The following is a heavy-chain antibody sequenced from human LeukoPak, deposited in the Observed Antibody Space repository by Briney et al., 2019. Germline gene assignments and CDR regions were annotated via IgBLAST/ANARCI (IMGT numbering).Heavy chain of an antibody. D-gene: IGHD3-10*01. CDR2: ISSSSSYI. CDR1: GFTFSSYS. CDR3: ARDYYCSEATFDH. V-gene: IGHV3-21*01. J-gene: IGHJ4*02. Sequence: KPGGSLRLSCAASGFTFSSYSMNWVRQAPGKGLEWVSSISSSSSYIYYADSVKGRFTISRDNAKNSLYLQMNSLRAEDTAVYYCARDYYCSEATFDHWGQGNLVTGSS.